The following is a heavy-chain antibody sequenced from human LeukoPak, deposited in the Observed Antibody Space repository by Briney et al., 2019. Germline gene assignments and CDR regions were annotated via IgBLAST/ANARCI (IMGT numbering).Heavy chain of an antibody. J-gene: IGHJ4*02. V-gene: IGHV3-48*03. D-gene: IGHD3-3*01. CDR3: ARDRVGNSWSDYSDY. Sequence: GGSLRLSCAASGFTFRDYEMNWVRQAPGKGLEWVSYISSSGSSIHYADSVKGRFTVSRDNAKNSLYLQMNSLRAEDTAVYYCARDRVGNSWSDYSDYWGQGTLVTVSS. CDR2: ISSSGSSI. CDR1: GFTFRDYE.